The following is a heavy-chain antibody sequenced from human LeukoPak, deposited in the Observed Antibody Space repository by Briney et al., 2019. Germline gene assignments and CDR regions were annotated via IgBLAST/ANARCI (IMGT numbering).Heavy chain of an antibody. CDR3: SRADYYGSGSPISLDD. CDR2: IRSNAYGATT. CDR1: GFTFSDYY. J-gene: IGHJ6*04. D-gene: IGHD3-10*01. Sequence: GGSLRLSCAASGFTFSDYYMSWVRQAPGKGLEWVSFIRSNAYGATTEYAASVKGRFTISRDDSKSIAYLQMNSLKTEDTAVYYCSRADYYGSGSPISLDDWGKGTTVTVSS. V-gene: IGHV3-49*04.